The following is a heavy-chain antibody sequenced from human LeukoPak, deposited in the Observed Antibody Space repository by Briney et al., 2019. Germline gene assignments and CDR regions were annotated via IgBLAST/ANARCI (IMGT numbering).Heavy chain of an antibody. D-gene: IGHD4-23*01. CDR2: ISTSGGST. J-gene: IGHJ6*02. Sequence: GGSLRLSCAASGFSFSSYAMSWVRQAPGKGLEWVSGISTSGGSTYYADSVKGQFTISRDNSKNTLHLQMDSLRADDTAVYFCANGGDYGMDVWGQGTTVTVSS. V-gene: IGHV3-23*01. CDR3: ANGGDYGMDV. CDR1: GFSFSSYA.